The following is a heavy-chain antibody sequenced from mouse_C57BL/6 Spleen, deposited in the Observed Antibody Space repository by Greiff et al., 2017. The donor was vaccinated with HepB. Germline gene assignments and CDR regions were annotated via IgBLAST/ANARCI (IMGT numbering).Heavy chain of an antibody. CDR3: ARQSHYYGSSCFAY. Sequence: VQLQQSGAELVKPGASVKMSCKASGYTFTSYWITWVKQRPGLGLEWIGDIYPGSGSTNYNEKFKSKATLTVDTSSSTAYMQLSSLTSEDSAVYYCARQSHYYGSSCFAYWGQGTLVTVSA. CDR1: GYTFTSYW. V-gene: IGHV1-55*01. J-gene: IGHJ3*01. D-gene: IGHD1-1*01. CDR2: IYPGSGST.